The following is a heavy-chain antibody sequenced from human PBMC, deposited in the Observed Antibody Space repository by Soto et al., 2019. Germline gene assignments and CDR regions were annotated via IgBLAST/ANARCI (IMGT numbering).Heavy chain of an antibody. V-gene: IGHV1-69*02. CDR3: ARSLPTYSSSLYPSFDY. D-gene: IGHD6-13*01. CDR1: GGTFSSYT. CDR2: IIPILGIA. J-gene: IGHJ4*02. Sequence: QVQLVQSGAEVKKPGSSVKVSCKASGGTFSSYTISWVRQAPGQGLEWMGRIIPILGIANYAQKFQGRVTITAAKSTSPAYMELSSLTSEDTAVYYCARSLPTYSSSLYPSFDYWGQGTLVTVSS.